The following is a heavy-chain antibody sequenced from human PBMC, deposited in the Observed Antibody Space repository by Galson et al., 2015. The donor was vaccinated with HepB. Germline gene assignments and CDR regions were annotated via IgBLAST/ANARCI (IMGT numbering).Heavy chain of an antibody. V-gene: IGHV4-59*01. J-gene: IGHJ4*02. CDR3: ARAPLLGRGYFDS. CDR2: IYNSGST. D-gene: IGHD5-12*01. Sequence: TLSLTCNVSSGSISRYYWSWIRLPPGRGLEWIGYIYNSGSTNFHPSLKSRLMMSVDTSNNQISLRLTSVTAADTAIYYCARAPLLGRGYFDSWGQGILVTVSS. CDR1: SGSISRYY.